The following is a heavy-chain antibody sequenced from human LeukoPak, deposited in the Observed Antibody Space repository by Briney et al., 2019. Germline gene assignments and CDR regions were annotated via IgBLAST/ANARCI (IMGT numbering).Heavy chain of an antibody. CDR3: ARDDYGDYRRAFDI. V-gene: IGHV1-8*01. Sequence: ASVKVSCKASGYTFTSYDINWVRQATGQGLEWMGWMNPNSGNTGYAQKFQGRVTITRNTSISTAYMELSSLRSEDTAVYYCARDDYGDYRRAFDIWGQGTMVTVSS. CDR2: MNPNSGNT. D-gene: IGHD4-17*01. J-gene: IGHJ3*02. CDR1: GYTFTSYD.